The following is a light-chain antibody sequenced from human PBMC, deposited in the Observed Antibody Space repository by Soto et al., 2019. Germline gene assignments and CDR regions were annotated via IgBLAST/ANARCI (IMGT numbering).Light chain of an antibody. CDR3: QQTYRTPLT. V-gene: IGKV1-39*01. CDR2: AAS. Sequence: DIQMTQSPSSLSASVGDRVTITCQASQSISSYLNWYQQKPGKAPKLLIYAASTLQSGVPSRFSGSGSGTDFTLTISSLQPEDFATYSCQQTYRTPLTFGGGTKVDIK. CDR1: QSISSY. J-gene: IGKJ4*01.